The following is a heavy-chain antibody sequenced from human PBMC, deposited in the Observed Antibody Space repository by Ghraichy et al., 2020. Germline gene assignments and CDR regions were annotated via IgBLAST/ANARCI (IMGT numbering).Heavy chain of an antibody. CDR3: ARGTDLDY. Sequence: GGSLRLSCAASGLTFSSYWMSWVRQAPGKGLEWVANIKQDGSEKYYVDSVKGRFTISRDNVKYSLYLQMNSLRAEDTAVYYCARGTDLDYWGQGTLVTVSS. D-gene: IGHD4-17*01. V-gene: IGHV3-7*01. CDR2: IKQDGSEK. CDR1: GLTFSSYW. J-gene: IGHJ4*02.